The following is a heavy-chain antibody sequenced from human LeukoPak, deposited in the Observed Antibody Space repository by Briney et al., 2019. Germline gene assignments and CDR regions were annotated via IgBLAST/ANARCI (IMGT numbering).Heavy chain of an antibody. V-gene: IGHV1-2*02. CDR3: AREATVTIGY. D-gene: IGHD4-11*01. J-gene: IGHJ4*02. Sequence: ASVKVSCNASGYTFTGYYMHWVRQAPGQGLEWMGWMNPNSGGTNYAQKFQGRDTMTRDTSISTAYMELSRLRSDDTAVYYCAREATVTIGYWGQGTLVTVSS. CDR1: GYTFTGYY. CDR2: MNPNSGGT.